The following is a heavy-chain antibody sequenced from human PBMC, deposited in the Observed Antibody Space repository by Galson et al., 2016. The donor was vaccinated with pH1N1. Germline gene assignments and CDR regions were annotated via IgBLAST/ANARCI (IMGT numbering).Heavy chain of an antibody. J-gene: IGHJ6*02. CDR3: VREGHHSRRGSDTYYYGMDV. D-gene: IGHD3-10*01. Sequence: SETLSLTCSVSGGSIGTYYWTWIRQAPGKGLEWVGYVYYTGATNYNPPLKGRISMSVDTSKNQFSLNLNSVTAADTAVYYCVREGHHSRRGSDTYYYGMDVWGQGTTVAVSS. V-gene: IGHV4-59*01. CDR1: GGSIGTYY. CDR2: VYYTGAT.